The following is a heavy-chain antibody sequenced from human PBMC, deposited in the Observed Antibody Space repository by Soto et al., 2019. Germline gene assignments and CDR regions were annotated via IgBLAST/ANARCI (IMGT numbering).Heavy chain of an antibody. J-gene: IGHJ5*02. CDR3: IRDPYGST. CDR2: IKTTSDGGTI. CDR1: GFTFSTAW. Sequence: PGGSLRLSCAASGFTFSTAWMTWVRQAPGRGLEWVARIKTTSDGGTIHYAAPVKGRFTISRDDSKDTLFLQMNSLKIEDTALYYCIRDPYGSTWGQGTLVPVSS. V-gene: IGHV3-15*01. D-gene: IGHD3-10*01.